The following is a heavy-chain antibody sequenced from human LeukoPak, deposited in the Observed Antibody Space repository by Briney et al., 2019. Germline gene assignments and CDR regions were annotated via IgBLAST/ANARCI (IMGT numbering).Heavy chain of an antibody. CDR2: IPNDGSGA. D-gene: IGHD2-21*02. V-gene: IGHV3-74*01. CDR3: ARGGVTYDY. J-gene: IGHJ4*02. CDR1: GFTFSMYW. Sequence: GGSLRLSCAASGFTFSMYWMHWVRQAPGKGLVWVARIPNDGSGAAYADSVKGRFTISRDNAKNTLYLQMNNLRPDDTAVYYCARGGVTYDYWGRGALVTVSS.